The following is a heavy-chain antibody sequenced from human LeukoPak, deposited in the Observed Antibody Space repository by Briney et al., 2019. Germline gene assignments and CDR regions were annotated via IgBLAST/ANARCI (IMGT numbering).Heavy chain of an antibody. CDR1: GFTISRYA. CDR2: IWPDGSKT. D-gene: IGHD1-14*01. CDR3: AKISSSSEPDFDY. J-gene: IGHJ4*02. Sequence: PGGSLRLSCAASGFTISRYAMHWVRQAPGKGLEWVAFIWPDGSKTYYADSVRGRFTISRDNSKNTLHLEMNTVRAEDTALYYCAKISSSSEPDFDYWGQGTLVTVS. V-gene: IGHV3-30*02.